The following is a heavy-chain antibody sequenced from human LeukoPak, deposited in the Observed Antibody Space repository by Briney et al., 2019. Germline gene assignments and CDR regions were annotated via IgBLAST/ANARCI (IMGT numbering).Heavy chain of an antibody. J-gene: IGHJ6*04. CDR1: GFTVNSNY. V-gene: IGHV3-48*03. D-gene: IGHD3-10*02. CDR2: ISSSGSTI. CDR3: AELGITMIGGV. Sequence: GGSLRLSCAASGFTVNSNYMSWVRQAPGKGLEWVSYISSSGSTIYYADSVKGRFTISRDNAKNSLYLQMNSLRAEDTAVYYCAELGITMIGGVWGKGTTVTISS.